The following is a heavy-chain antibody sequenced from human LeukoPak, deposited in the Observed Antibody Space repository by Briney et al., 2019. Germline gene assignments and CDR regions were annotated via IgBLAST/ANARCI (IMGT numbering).Heavy chain of an antibody. CDR2: INPNSGGT. D-gene: IGHD1-26*01. J-gene: IGHJ5*02. Sequence: ASVKVSCKASGYTFTGYYMHWVRQAPGQGLEWMGWINPNSGGTNYAQKFQGRVTMTRDTSISTAYMEVSRLRSDDTAVYYCARDRPPSGSYNHNWFDPWGQGTLVTVSA. CDR1: GYTFTGYY. CDR3: ARDRPPSGSYNHNWFDP. V-gene: IGHV1-2*02.